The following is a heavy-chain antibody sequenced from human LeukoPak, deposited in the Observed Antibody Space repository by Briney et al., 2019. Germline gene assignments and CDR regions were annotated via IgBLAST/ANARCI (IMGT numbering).Heavy chain of an antibody. CDR2: ISGSGGGT. D-gene: IGHD6-19*01. CDR3: AKGEGRWLAPDY. CDR1: GITLSNYG. J-gene: IGHJ4*02. V-gene: IGHV3-23*01. Sequence: PGGSLRLSCAVSGITLSNYGMSWVRQVPGKGLEWVAGISGSGGGTNYADSVKGRFTISRDNSKNTLYLQMNSLRAEDTAVYYCAKGEGRWLAPDYWGQGTLVTVSS.